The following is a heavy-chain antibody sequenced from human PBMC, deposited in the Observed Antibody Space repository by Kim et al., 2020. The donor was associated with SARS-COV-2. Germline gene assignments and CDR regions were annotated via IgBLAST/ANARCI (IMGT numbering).Heavy chain of an antibody. D-gene: IGHD3-16*01. CDR3: ARGQLYFDY. V-gene: IGHV1-46*03. J-gene: IGHJ4*02. CDR2: GST. Sequence: GSTSYAQKFQGRVTMTRDTSTSTVYMELSSLRSEDTAVYYCARGQLYFDYWGQGTLVTVSS.